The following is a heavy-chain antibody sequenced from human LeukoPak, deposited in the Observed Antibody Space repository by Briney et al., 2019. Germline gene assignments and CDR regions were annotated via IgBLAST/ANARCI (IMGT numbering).Heavy chain of an antibody. CDR3: AREWGEGDYYGSEQGY. V-gene: IGHV1-2*02. D-gene: IGHD3-10*01. J-gene: IGHJ4*02. CDR2: INPNSGGT. Sequence: GASVKVSCKASGYTFTGYYMHWVRQAPGQGLEWMGWINPNSGGTSYAQKFQGRVTMTRDTSISTAYMELSRLRSDDTAVYYCAREWGEGDYYGSEQGYWGQGTLVTVSS. CDR1: GYTFTGYY.